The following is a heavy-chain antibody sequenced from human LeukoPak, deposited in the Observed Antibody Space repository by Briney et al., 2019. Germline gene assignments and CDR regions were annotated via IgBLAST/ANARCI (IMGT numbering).Heavy chain of an antibody. D-gene: IGHD5-18*01. J-gene: IGHJ3*02. CDR1: GFTFSGDW. V-gene: IGHV3-74*01. CDR3: ARGGYTYGPATLGALDI. CDR2: INGDGSGT. Sequence: GGSLRLSCAASGFTFSGDWMHWVRQAPGKGLVWVSRINGDGSGTNYDDSVKGRFTISRDNAKNTLYLPMNSLRAEDTAVYYCARGGYTYGPATLGALDIWGPGTLVPVSS.